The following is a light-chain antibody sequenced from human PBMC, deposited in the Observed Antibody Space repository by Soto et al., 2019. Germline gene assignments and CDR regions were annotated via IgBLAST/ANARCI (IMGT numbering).Light chain of an antibody. CDR1: QGIGTD. V-gene: IGKV1-6*01. Sequence: AIQMTQSPSSLSASVGDRVTITCRASQGIGTDLGWFQQKPGRAPKLLIYAASTLEGGVPSRFSGSGSGTDFTLTTSSLQPEDFATYYCLQDYNYPRTFGQGTKV. J-gene: IGKJ1*01. CDR2: AAS. CDR3: LQDYNYPRT.